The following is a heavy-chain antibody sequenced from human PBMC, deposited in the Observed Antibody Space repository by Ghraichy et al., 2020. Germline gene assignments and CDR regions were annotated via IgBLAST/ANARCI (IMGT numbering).Heavy chain of an antibody. Sequence: SETLSLTCTVSGGSISSYYWSWIRQPPGKGLEWIGYIYYSGSTNYNPSLKSRVTISVDTSKNQFSLKLSSVTAADTAVYYCASLIAARNGVDYWGQGTLVTVSS. CDR1: GGSISSYY. D-gene: IGHD6-6*01. CDR3: ASLIAARNGVDY. V-gene: IGHV4-59*01. CDR2: IYYSGST. J-gene: IGHJ4*02.